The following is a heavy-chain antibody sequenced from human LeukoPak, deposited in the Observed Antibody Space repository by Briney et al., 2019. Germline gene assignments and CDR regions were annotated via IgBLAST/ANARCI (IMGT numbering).Heavy chain of an antibody. D-gene: IGHD2-2*01. Sequence: SETLSLTCTVSGGSISSYYWSWIRQPPGKGLEWIGYIYYSGSTNYNPSLKSRVTISVDTSKNQFSLKLSSVTAAGTAVYYCARVPLPNGYCSSTSCDPIRRGWFDPWGQGTLVTVSS. J-gene: IGHJ5*02. CDR3: ARVPLPNGYCSSTSCDPIRRGWFDP. CDR2: IYYSGST. CDR1: GGSISSYY. V-gene: IGHV4-59*01.